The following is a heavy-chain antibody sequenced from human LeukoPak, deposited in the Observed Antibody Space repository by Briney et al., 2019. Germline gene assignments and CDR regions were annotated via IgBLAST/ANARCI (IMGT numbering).Heavy chain of an antibody. CDR3: ARDDTLGGDYHFDY. D-gene: IGHD4-17*01. Sequence: PGGSLRLSCEASGFTFSSYWMSWVRQAPGKGLEWVANIKQDGSEEYYVGSVKGRFTISRDNAKNSLYLQMNSLRAEDTAVYYCARDDTLGGDYHFDYWGQGTLVTVSS. J-gene: IGHJ4*02. V-gene: IGHV3-7*01. CDR2: IKQDGSEE. CDR1: GFTFSSYW.